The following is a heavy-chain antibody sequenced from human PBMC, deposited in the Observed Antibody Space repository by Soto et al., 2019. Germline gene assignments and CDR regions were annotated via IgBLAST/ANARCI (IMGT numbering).Heavy chain of an antibody. D-gene: IGHD3-10*01. J-gene: IGHJ5*02. CDR3: ARDESSEGSWWSDP. Sequence: ASVKVSCKASGYTFTGYYMHWVRQAPGQGLEWMGWINPNSGGTNYAQKFQGRVTMTRDTSISTAYMELSRLRSDDTAVYYCARDESSEGSWWSDPWGQGXLVTVYS. CDR2: INPNSGGT. CDR1: GYTFTGYY. V-gene: IGHV1-2*02.